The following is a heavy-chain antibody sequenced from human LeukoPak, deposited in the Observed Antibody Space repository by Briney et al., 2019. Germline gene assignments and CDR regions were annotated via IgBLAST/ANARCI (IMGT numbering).Heavy chain of an antibody. CDR3: TTAGERPIRYFDY. V-gene: IGHV1-8*01. CDR1: GYSFSSYD. Sequence: VASVKVSCKSSGYSFSSYDIHWVRQATGQGLEWMGWMNPNSGNTGYAQKFQGRVTMTRNTSINTAYMELSGLISEDTAVYFCTTAGERPIRYFDYWGQGTLVTVSS. D-gene: IGHD3-9*01. J-gene: IGHJ4*02. CDR2: MNPNSGNT.